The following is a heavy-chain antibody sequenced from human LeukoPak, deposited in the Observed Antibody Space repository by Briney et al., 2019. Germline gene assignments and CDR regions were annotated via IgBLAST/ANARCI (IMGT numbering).Heavy chain of an antibody. J-gene: IGHJ4*02. D-gene: IGHD3-16*01. V-gene: IGHV1-2*02. Sequence: ASVKVSCKTSGYSFTGHYTHWVRQAPGQGLEWMGWINPNSGGTNYEQNFQGRVTMTRDTSSSTVYMELSSLRSDDTAVYYCARDRGPDWWGSFDSWGQGTLVTVSS. CDR2: INPNSGGT. CDR1: GYSFTGHY. CDR3: ARDRGPDWWGSFDS.